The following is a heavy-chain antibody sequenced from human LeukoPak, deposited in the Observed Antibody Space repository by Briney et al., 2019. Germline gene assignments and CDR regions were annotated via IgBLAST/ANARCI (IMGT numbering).Heavy chain of an antibody. CDR2: ISRDGDTT. Sequence: PGGSLRLSCVASGFTFSDYWIHWVRQAPGKGLVWVSRISRDGDTTNYADSVKGRFTISRDNAKNTLYLQMNSLRVEDTAVYYCARDRGPRTGFMVREAYDYWGQGTLVTVSS. J-gene: IGHJ4*02. D-gene: IGHD3-10*01. V-gene: IGHV3-74*01. CDR1: GFTFSDYW. CDR3: ARDRGPRTGFMVREAYDY.